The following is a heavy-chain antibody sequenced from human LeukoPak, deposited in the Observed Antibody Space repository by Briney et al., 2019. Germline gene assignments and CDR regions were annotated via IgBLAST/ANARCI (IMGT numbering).Heavy chain of an antibody. CDR1: GFTFSSYG. CDR2: ISYDGSNK. V-gene: IGHV3-30*03. Sequence: TGGSLRLSCAASGFTFSSYGMHWVRQAPGKGLEWVAVISYDGSNKYYADSVKGRFTISRDNSKNTLYLQTNSLRAEDTAVYYCAMSEKNQFFGVGHDWGQGTLVTVSS. CDR3: AMSEKNQFFGVGHD. J-gene: IGHJ4*02. D-gene: IGHD3-3*01.